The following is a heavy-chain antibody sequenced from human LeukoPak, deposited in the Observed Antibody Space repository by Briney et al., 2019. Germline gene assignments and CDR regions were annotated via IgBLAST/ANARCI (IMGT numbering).Heavy chain of an antibody. V-gene: IGHV4-30-4*08. CDR3: ARDCSGGSCYIDY. J-gene: IGHJ4*02. D-gene: IGHD2-15*01. Sequence: SETLSLTCTVSGGSISSGDYYWSWIRQPPGKGLEWIGYIYYSGSTYYNPSLKSRVTISVDTSKNQSSLKLSSVTAADTAVYYCARDCSGGSCYIDYWGQGTLVTVSS. CDR2: IYYSGST. CDR1: GGSISSGDYY.